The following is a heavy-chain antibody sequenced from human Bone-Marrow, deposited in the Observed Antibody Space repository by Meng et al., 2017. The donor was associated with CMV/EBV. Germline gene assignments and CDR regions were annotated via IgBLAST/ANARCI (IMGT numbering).Heavy chain of an antibody. Sequence: GESLKISCAASGFTFSDHSMDWVRQAPGKGLEWVGRCRNRANSYTTEYAASVRGRFTISRDESKNSLHLQMNSLKIEDTAVYYGARDGRGRGPANHYGMDVWGQGTTVTVSS. CDR3: ARDGRGRGPANHYGMDV. CDR1: GFTFSDHS. V-gene: IGHV3-72*01. CDR2: CRNRANSYTT. J-gene: IGHJ6*02. D-gene: IGHD3-10*01.